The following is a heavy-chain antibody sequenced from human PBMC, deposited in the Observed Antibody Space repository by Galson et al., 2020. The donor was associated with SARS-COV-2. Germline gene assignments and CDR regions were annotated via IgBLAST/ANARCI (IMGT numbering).Heavy chain of an antibody. Sequence: SETLSLTCAVYGGSFSAYSWTWLRQPPGKGLEWIGEISHSGSTNYSPSLKGRVFMSEDTSKNQFSLKLSSVTAADTAVYYCARGGSRPIMAFDYYYFYMDVWGKGTTVTVSS. CDR2: ISHSGST. V-gene: IGHV4-34*01. CDR3: ARGGSRPIMAFDYYYFYMDV. D-gene: IGHD3-10*01. CDR1: GGSFSAYS. J-gene: IGHJ6*03.